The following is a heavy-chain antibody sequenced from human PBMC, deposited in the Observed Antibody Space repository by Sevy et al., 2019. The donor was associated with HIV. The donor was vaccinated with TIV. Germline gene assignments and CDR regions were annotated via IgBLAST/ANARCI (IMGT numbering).Heavy chain of an antibody. CDR2: IRSKTYGGTT. D-gene: IGHD3-3*01. J-gene: IGHJ4*02. Sequence: GGSLRLSCTGSGFTFGDYVLSWVRQAAGTGLEWVGFIRSKTYGGTTKYAASVKGRFTFSRDESKSIAYLQMNSLKTEYTAVYYGISRVGTIFGVVTRDYWGQGTLVTVSS. CDR1: GFTFGDYV. CDR3: ISRVGTIFGVVTRDY. V-gene: IGHV3-49*04.